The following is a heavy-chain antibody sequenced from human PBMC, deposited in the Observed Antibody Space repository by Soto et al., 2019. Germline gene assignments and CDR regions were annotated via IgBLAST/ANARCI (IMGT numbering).Heavy chain of an antibody. D-gene: IGHD5-12*01. CDR1: GFTFEDFA. CDR2: VSWNSDEI. CDR3: VKDRIESVATSNPGVYYFDS. J-gene: IGHJ4*02. V-gene: IGHV3-9*01. Sequence: EEQLVESGGGLVQPGRSLRLSCAASGFTFEDFAMHWVRQVPGKGLEWVSGVSWNSDEIDYADSVKGRFTMSRDNAKNSLFLQMNSLRPEDTAYYYCVKDRIESVATSNPGVYYFDSWGQGTLVTVSS.